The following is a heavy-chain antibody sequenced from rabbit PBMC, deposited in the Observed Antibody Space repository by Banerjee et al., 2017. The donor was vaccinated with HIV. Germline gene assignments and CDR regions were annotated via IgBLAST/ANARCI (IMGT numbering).Heavy chain of an antibody. Sequence: QEQLEESGGGLVKPGGTLTLTCKASGIDFSGYYYICWVRQAPGKGLEWIACIYTDSGITYYASWARGRFTISKTLSTTVTLQMTSLTAADTATYFCAREGSAWGEFNLWGPGTLVTVS. J-gene: IGHJ4*01. D-gene: IGHD4-1*01. V-gene: IGHV1S45*01. CDR1: GIDFSGYYY. CDR3: AREGSAWGEFNL. CDR2: IYTDSGIT.